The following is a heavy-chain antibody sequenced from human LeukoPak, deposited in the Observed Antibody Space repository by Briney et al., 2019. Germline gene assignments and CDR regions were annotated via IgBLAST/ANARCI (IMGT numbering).Heavy chain of an antibody. J-gene: IGHJ3*02. CDR1: GFTFSSYW. CDR2: IKQDGSEK. CDR3: ARDRGYYDSSGYYYRYDAFDI. V-gene: IGHV3-7*01. Sequence: GGSLRLSCAASGFTFSSYWMSWVRQAPGKGLEWVANIKQDGSEKYYVDSVKGRFTISRDNAKNSLYLQMNSLRAEDTAVYYCARDRGYYDSSGYYYRYDAFDIWGQGTMVTVSS. D-gene: IGHD3-22*01.